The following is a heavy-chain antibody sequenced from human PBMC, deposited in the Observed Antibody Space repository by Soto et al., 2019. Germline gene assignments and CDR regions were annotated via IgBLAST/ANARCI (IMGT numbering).Heavy chain of an antibody. CDR2: VCPGGRT. D-gene: IGHD2-2*01. J-gene: IGHJ5*02. CDR1: GGSFNNYC. V-gene: IGHV4-34*02. CDR3: ARGDYAQYDAYNWFDP. Sequence: QVRLQQWGAGLVRPSETLSLTCAVYGGSFNNYCWSWIRQPPGKGLEWIGEVCPGGRTNYSPTLKRERRIAVEGSKNQFSLRLTSVTVADTAVYYCARGDYAQYDAYNWFDPWGQGNLVIVAS.